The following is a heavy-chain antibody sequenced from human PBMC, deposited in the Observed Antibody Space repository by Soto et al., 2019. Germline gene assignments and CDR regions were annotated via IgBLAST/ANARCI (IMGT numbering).Heavy chain of an antibody. CDR2: FDPEDGET. V-gene: IGHV1-24*01. J-gene: IGHJ5*02. Sequence: ASVKVSCKVSGYTLTELSMHWVRQAPGKGPEWMGGFDPEDGETIYAQKFQGRVTMTEDTSTDTAYMELSSLRSEDTAVYYCATEYCSGGSCYSNWFDPWGQGTLVTVSS. D-gene: IGHD2-15*01. CDR1: GYTLTELS. CDR3: ATEYCSGGSCYSNWFDP.